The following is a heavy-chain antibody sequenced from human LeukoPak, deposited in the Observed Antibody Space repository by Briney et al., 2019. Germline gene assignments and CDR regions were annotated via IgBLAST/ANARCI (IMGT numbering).Heavy chain of an antibody. CDR1: GYSFTNYW. V-gene: IGHV5-51*01. CDR2: IYPGDSDT. Sequence: GESLKISCKGSGYSFTNYWIGWVRQMPGKGLEWMGIIYPGDSDTRYSPSFQGQVTISADKSISTAYLQWSSLKASDTAMYYCARGAPTSAMGDAFDIWGQGTMVTVSS. CDR3: ARGAPTSAMGDAFDI. D-gene: IGHD3-16*01. J-gene: IGHJ3*02.